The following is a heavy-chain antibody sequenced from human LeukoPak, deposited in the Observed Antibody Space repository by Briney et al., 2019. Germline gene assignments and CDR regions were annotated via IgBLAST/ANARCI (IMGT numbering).Heavy chain of an antibody. J-gene: IGHJ3*02. CDR2: ITTNNGNT. V-gene: IGHV1-18*01. Sequence: ASVKLSCKASGYTFTSYGISWVRQAPGQGLEWMGWITTNNGNTNYAQKLQGRVTMTTDTSTSTAYMELRSLRSDDTAVYYCARVDYDILTGYYIPDAFDIWGQGKMVTVSS. CDR1: GYTFTSYG. CDR3: ARVDYDILTGYYIPDAFDI. D-gene: IGHD3-9*01.